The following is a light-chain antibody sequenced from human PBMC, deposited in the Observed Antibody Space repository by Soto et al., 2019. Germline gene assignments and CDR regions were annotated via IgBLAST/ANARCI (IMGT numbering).Light chain of an antibody. J-gene: IGLJ1*01. CDR2: DVS. V-gene: IGLV2-14*01. CDR1: SSDVGRYNY. CDR3: SSFTTSSTFV. Sequence: QSVLAQPASVSGFPGQSITISCTGTSSDVGRYNYVSWFQQHPGKAPKLLIYDVSNWPSGVSDRFSGSKSGNTASLTISGLQAEDEADYYCSSFTTSSTFVFGNGTKVTVL.